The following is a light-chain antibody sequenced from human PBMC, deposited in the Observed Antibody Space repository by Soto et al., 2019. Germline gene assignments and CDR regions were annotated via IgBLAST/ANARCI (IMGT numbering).Light chain of an antibody. V-gene: IGLV1-47*01. CDR1: RSNVGRHY. CDR2: RND. J-gene: IGLJ3*02. CDR3: AAWDDGLRAWV. Sequence: QSVLPQPHSASGTPGQRVTISCSGSRSNVGRHYVNWYRHVPGTAPKLLVYRNDQRPSGVPDRFSGSKSGTSASLAISGLRAEDEADYCCAAWDDGLRAWVFGEGTQLTVL.